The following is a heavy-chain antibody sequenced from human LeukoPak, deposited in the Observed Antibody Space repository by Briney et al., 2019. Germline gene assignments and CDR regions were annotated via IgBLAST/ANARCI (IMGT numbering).Heavy chain of an antibody. CDR2: IYYSGST. CDR3: AREGRPDTAMGGHNYYYMDV. CDR1: GGSISSYY. V-gene: IGHV4-59*01. D-gene: IGHD5-18*01. Sequence: PSETLSLTCTVSGGSISSYYWSWIRQPPGKGLEWIGYIYYSGSTNYNPSLKSRVTISVDTSKNQFSLKLSSVTAADTAVYYCAREGRPDTAMGGHNYYYMDVWGNGTTVTVFS. J-gene: IGHJ6*03.